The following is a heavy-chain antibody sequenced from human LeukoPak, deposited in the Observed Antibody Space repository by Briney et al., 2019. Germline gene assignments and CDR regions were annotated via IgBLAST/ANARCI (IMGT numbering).Heavy chain of an antibody. CDR2: IIPIFGTA. CDR1: GGTFSSYA. Sequence: GASVKVSCKASGGTFSSYAISWVRQAPGQGLEWMGGIIPIFGTANYAQKFQGRVTITADESTSTAYMELSSLRSEDAAVYYCARGSTFSGSYYVLDYWGQGTLVTVSS. CDR3: ARGSTFSGSYYVLDY. D-gene: IGHD1-26*01. V-gene: IGHV1-69*13. J-gene: IGHJ4*02.